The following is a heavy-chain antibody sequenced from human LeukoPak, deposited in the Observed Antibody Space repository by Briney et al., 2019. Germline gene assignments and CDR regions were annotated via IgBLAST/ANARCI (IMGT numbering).Heavy chain of an antibody. CDR1: GYTFTSYG. CDR3: ARVSHLGYDYAFLDY. CDR2: ISAYNGNT. V-gene: IGHV1-18*01. Sequence: ASVKVSCKASGYTFTSYGISWVRQAPGQGLEWMGWISAYNGNTNYAQKLQGRVTMTTDTSTSTAYMELRSLRSDDTAVYYCARVSHLGYDYAFLDYWGQGTPVTVSS. D-gene: IGHD3-16*01. J-gene: IGHJ4*02.